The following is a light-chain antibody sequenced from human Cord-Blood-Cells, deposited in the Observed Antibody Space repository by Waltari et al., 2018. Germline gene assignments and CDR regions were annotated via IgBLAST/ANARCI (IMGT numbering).Light chain of an antibody. CDR3: QVWDSSSDHLYV. J-gene: IGLJ1*01. CDR1: NIGSKS. V-gene: IGLV3-21*02. CDR2: DDS. Sequence: SYVLTQPPSVSVAPGQTARITCGGNNIGSKSVHWYQQKPGQAPVLVVYDDSDRPSGIHERFAGSNAGNTATLTIRRVEAGDEADYYCQVWDSSSDHLYVVGTGTKVTVL.